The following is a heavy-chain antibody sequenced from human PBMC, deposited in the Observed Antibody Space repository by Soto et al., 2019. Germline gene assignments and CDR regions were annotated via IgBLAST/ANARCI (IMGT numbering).Heavy chain of an antibody. CDR3: ARVVGSSSWFYYYYGMDV. CDR2: INSDGSST. V-gene: IGHV3-74*01. Sequence: GGSLRLSCAASGFTFSSYWMHWVRQAPGKWLVWVSRINSDGSSTSYADSVKGRFTISRDNAKNTLYLQMSSLRAEDTAVYYCARVVGSSSWFYYYYGMDVWGQGXTVTVYS. CDR1: GFTFSSYW. J-gene: IGHJ6*02. D-gene: IGHD6-13*01.